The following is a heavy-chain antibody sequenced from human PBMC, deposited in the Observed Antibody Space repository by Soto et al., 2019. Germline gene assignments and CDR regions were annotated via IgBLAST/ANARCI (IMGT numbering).Heavy chain of an antibody. V-gene: IGHV3-48*03. CDR2: ISSSGSTI. J-gene: IGHJ4*02. Sequence: PGGSLRLSCAASGFTFSSYEMNWVRQAPGKGLEWVSYISSSGSTIYYADSVKGRFTISRDNAKNSLYLQMNSLRAEDTAVYYCAGAARWDCDILTGRSPFAYWGQGTLVTVSS. CDR1: GFTFSSYE. CDR3: AGAARWDCDILTGRSPFAY. D-gene: IGHD3-9*01.